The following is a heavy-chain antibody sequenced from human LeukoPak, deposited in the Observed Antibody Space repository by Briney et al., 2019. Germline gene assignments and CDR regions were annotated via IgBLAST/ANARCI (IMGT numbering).Heavy chain of an antibody. V-gene: IGHV3-7*02. D-gene: IGHD3/OR15-3a*01. CDR2: MKQDGSEK. J-gene: IGHJ5*02. CDR3: ARGGPWTGTSNWFDP. Sequence: GGSLRLSCAASGFTFSSYWMSWVRQAPGKGLEWVANMKQDGSEKYYVDSVKGRFTISRDNAKNSLYLQMNSLRAEDTAVYFCARGGPWTGTSNWFDPWGQGTLVTVSS. CDR1: GFTFSSYW.